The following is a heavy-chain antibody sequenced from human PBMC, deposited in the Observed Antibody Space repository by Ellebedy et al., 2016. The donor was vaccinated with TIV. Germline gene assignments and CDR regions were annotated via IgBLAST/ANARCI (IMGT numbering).Heavy chain of an antibody. CDR1: GFTFSSYL. D-gene: IGHD1-14*01. CDR2: IIADGSTT. V-gene: IGHV3-74*01. Sequence: PGGSLRLSCAASGFTFSSYLIHWVRQAPGKGLVWVSHIIADGSTTNYADSVKGRFTISRDNAKNTLYLQMNSLRAEDTAVYYCARAPYHISRYDAFDIWGQGTMVTVSS. J-gene: IGHJ3*02. CDR3: ARAPYHISRYDAFDI.